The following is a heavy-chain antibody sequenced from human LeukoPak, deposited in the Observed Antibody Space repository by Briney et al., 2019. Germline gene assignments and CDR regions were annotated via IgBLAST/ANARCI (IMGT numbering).Heavy chain of an antibody. J-gene: IGHJ4*02. CDR1: GFTFDDYA. CDR3: AKDIRVAAAGLDY. CDR2: ISWDGGST. V-gene: IGHV3-43*01. D-gene: IGHD6-13*01. Sequence: GGSLRLSCAASGFTFDDYAMHWVRQAPGKGLEWVSLISWDGGSTYYADSVKGRFTISRDNSKNSLYLQMNSLRTEDTAFYYCAKDIRVAAAGLDYWGQGTLVTVSS.